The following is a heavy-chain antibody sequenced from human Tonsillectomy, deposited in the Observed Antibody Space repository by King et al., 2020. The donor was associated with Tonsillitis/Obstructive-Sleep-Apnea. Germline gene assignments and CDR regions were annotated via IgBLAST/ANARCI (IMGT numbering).Heavy chain of an antibody. V-gene: IGHV3-74*01. J-gene: IGHJ3*02. CDR1: GFTFSSYW. Sequence: VQLVESGGGLVQPGGSLRLSCAASGFTFSSYWMHWVRQAPGKGLGWVSRINSDGSSTSYADSVKGRFTISRDNAKNTLYLQMNSLRAEDTAVYYCARDISYCSGGSCYRGRGSDAFDIWGQGTMVTVSS. CDR3: ARDISYCSGGSCYRGRGSDAFDI. D-gene: IGHD2-15*01. CDR2: INSDGSST.